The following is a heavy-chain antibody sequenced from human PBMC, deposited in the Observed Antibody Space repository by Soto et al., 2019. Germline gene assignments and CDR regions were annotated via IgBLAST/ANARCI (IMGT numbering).Heavy chain of an antibody. CDR2: ISGSGGST. V-gene: IGHV3-23*01. CDR3: APYSGSYFSGY. D-gene: IGHD1-26*01. Sequence: GGSLRLSCAASGFTFSSYAMSWVRQAPGKGLEWVSAISGSGGSTYYADSVKGRFTISRDNSKNTLYLQMNGLRAEDTAVYYCAPYSGSYFSGYWGQGTLVTVSS. J-gene: IGHJ4*02. CDR1: GFTFSSYA.